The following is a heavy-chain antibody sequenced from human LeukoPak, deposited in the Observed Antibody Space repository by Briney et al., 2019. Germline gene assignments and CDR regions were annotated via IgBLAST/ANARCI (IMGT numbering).Heavy chain of an antibody. CDR3: ARGNDFYGSGRQSYFDP. CDR2: IYYSGST. Sequence: PSETLSLTCTVSGVSISSYYWSWIRQPPGKGLEWIGYIYYSGSTKYNPSLKSRVTISVDTSKNQFSLKLSSVTAADTAFYYCARGNDFYGSGRQSYFDPWGQGTLVIVSS. D-gene: IGHD3-10*01. CDR1: GVSISSYY. V-gene: IGHV4-59*01. J-gene: IGHJ5*02.